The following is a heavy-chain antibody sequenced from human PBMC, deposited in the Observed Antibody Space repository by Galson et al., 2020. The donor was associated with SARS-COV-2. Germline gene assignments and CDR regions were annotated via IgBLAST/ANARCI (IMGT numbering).Heavy chain of an antibody. J-gene: IGHJ4*02. V-gene: IGHV3-74*01. CDR2: IYSDGTTS. Sequence: PGGSLRLSCAASGFTFSDYWVHWVRQAPGKGLVWVSSIYSDGTTSTYADSLKGRFTISRNNAKNMLFLQMSSLRAEDTAVYYCARGGLVAAGVYWGLGTLVTVAS. D-gene: IGHD6-13*01. CDR1: GFTFSDYW. CDR3: ARGGLVAAGVY.